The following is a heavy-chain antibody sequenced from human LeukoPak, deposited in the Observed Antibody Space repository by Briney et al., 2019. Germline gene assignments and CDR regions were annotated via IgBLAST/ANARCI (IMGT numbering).Heavy chain of an antibody. V-gene: IGHV1-69*05. J-gene: IGHJ4*02. Sequence: ASVKVSCKASGGTFSSYTISWVRQAPGQGLEWMGGIIPIFGTANYAQKFQGRVTITTDESTSTAYMELSSLRSEDTAVYYCARLGIAVRSLDYWGQGTLVTVSS. CDR3: ARLGIAVRSLDY. D-gene: IGHD6-19*01. CDR2: IIPIFGTA. CDR1: GGTFSSYT.